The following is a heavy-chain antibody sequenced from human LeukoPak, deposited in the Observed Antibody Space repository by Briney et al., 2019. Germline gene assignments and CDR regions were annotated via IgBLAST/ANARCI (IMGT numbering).Heavy chain of an antibody. D-gene: IGHD6-19*01. J-gene: IGHJ4*02. CDR2: ISSSSTLI. V-gene: IGHV3-21*01. Sequence: GGSLRLSCAASGFTFSSYSMFWVRQAPGKGLEWVSSISSSSTLIYYADSVKGRFTISRDNAKNSLYLQMNSLRAEDTAMYFCARGVTSVALVDYWGQGTLVTVSS. CDR1: GFTFSSYS. CDR3: ARGVTSVALVDY.